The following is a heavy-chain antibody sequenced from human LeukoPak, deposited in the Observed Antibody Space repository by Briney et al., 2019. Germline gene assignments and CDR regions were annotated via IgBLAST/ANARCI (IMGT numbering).Heavy chain of an antibody. V-gene: IGHV4-59*01. CDR2: IYYSGST. CDR1: GGSISSYY. CDR3: ARVDYYGSGSFDY. J-gene: IGHJ4*02. Sequence: PSETLSLTCTVSGGSISSYYWSWIRQPPGKGLEWIGYIYYSGSTNYNPSLKSRVTISIDTSKTQFSLKLSSVTAADTAVYYCARVDYYGSGSFDYWGQGTLVTVSS. D-gene: IGHD3-10*01.